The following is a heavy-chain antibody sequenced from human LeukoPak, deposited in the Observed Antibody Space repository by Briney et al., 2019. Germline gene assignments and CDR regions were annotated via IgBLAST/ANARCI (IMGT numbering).Heavy chain of an antibody. D-gene: IGHD6-19*01. CDR2: MNPNSGNT. Sequence: ASVKVSCKASGYTFTSYDINWVRQATGQGLEWMGWMNPNSGNTGYAQKFQGRVTMTRNTSIRTAYMELSSLRSEDTAVYYCARVSSYYYYYYGMDVWGQGTTVTVSS. J-gene: IGHJ6*02. CDR1: GYTFTSYD. V-gene: IGHV1-8*01. CDR3: ARVSSYYYYYYGMDV.